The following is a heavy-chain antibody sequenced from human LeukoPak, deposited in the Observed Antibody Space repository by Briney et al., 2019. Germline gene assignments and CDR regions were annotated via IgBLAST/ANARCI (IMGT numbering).Heavy chain of an antibody. V-gene: IGHV1-2*02. J-gene: IGHJ4*02. Sequence: ASLKVSCKASGYTFTDYYMHWVRQAPGHGLEWMGWIYPDSGGTNYAQKFQGRVTMTRDTSISTAYMGLSRLTSDDTAVYYCARGRSDYCLDSWGQGTLVTVSS. CDR3: ARGRSDYCLDS. D-gene: IGHD3-22*01. CDR2: IYPDSGGT. CDR1: GYTFTDYY.